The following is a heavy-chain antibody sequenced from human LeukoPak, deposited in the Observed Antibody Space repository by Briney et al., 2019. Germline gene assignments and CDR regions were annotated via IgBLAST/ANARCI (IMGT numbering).Heavy chain of an antibody. V-gene: IGHV3-7*01. Sequence: GGSLRLSCAASGFTFSSYWMSWVRQAPGKGLEWVANIKQDGSEKYYVDSVKGRFTISRDNAKNSLYLQMNSLRAEDTAVYYCARDRGMATIRNPGNFDYWGQGTLVTVSS. CDR2: IKQDGSEK. CDR3: ARDRGMATIRNPGNFDY. J-gene: IGHJ4*02. D-gene: IGHD5-24*01. CDR1: GFTFSSYW.